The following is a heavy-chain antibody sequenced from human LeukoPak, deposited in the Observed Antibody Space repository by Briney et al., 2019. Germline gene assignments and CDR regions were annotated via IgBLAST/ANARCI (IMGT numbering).Heavy chain of an antibody. D-gene: IGHD5-18*01. CDR3: ARGSVEGYSYDYLGIDY. Sequence: SVKVSCKASGGTFSSYAISWVRQAPGQGLEWMGGIIPIFGTANYAQKFQGRVTITADESTSTAYMELSSLRSEDTAVYYCARGSVEGYSYDYLGIDYWGQGTLVTVSS. CDR2: IIPIFGTA. J-gene: IGHJ4*02. V-gene: IGHV1-69*13. CDR1: GGTFSSYA.